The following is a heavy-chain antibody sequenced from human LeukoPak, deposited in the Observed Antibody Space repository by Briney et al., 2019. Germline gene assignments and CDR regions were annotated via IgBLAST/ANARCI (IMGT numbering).Heavy chain of an antibody. CDR1: VYTFTCYY. D-gene: IGHD2-8*02. CDR2: INPNSGGT. CDR3: ASSGYCTGGVCYHPFDY. Sequence: GASVKVSCKASVYTFTCYYMHWVRQAPGQGLEWMGWINPNSGGTNYAQKFQGRVTMTRDTSISTAYMELSRLRSDDTAVYYCASSGYCTGGVCYHPFDYWGQGTLVTVSS. J-gene: IGHJ4*02. V-gene: IGHV1-2*02.